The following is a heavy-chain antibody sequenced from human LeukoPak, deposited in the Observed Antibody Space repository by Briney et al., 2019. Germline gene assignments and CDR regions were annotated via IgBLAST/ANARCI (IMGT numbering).Heavy chain of an antibody. CDR3: ARDHQYFDSSGTFDI. J-gene: IGHJ3*02. CDR2: ISYDGGNK. V-gene: IGHV3-30*01. D-gene: IGHD3-22*01. Sequence: GGSLRLSCAASGFTFSSYAMHWVRQAPGKGLEWVAVISYDGGNKYYADSVKGRFTISRDNSKNTVYLEMNSLRTEATAVHYCARDHQYFDSSGTFDIWGQGTMVTVSS. CDR1: GFTFSSYA.